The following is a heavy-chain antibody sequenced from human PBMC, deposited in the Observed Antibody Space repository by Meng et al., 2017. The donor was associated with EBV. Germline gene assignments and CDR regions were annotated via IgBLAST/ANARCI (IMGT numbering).Heavy chain of an antibody. V-gene: IGHV1-69*01. D-gene: IGHD3-10*01. Sequence: ADEGKKPGSSGRVSCKTSADPFRYYAVRWLRQAPGQGLGWLGGFLPRLGAPNYAQKCHGRVKITADESTSTHYMDLSSLRSEDTAIYYCASESGRGYTPDYWGQGTLVTVSS. CDR3: ASESGRGYTPDY. CDR1: ADPFRYYA. J-gene: IGHJ4*02. CDR2: FLPRLGAP.